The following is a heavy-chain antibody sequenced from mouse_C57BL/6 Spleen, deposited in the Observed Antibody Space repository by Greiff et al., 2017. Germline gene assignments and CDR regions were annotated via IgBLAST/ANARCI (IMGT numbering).Heavy chain of an antibody. D-gene: IGHD1-1*01. V-gene: IGHV5-4*01. CDR3: ARDTTTVVAPYYFDY. Sequence: EVQRVESGGGLVKPGGSLKLSCAASGFTFSSYAMSWVRQTPEKRLEWVATISDGGSYTYYPDNVKGRFTISRDNAKNNLYLQMSHLKSEDTAMYYCARDTTTVVAPYYFDYWGQGTTLTVSS. CDR1: GFTFSSYA. J-gene: IGHJ2*01. CDR2: ISDGGSYT.